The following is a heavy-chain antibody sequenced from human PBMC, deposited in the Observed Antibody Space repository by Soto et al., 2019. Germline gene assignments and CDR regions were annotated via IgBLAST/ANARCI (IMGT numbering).Heavy chain of an antibody. J-gene: IGHJ6*02. D-gene: IGHD2-15*01. CDR1: GFTFSSYW. V-gene: IGHV3-74*01. CDR2: INSDGSST. Sequence: GGSLRLSCAASGFTFSSYWMHWVRQAPGKGLVWVSRINSDGSSTSYADSVKGRFTISRDNAKNTLYLQMNSLRAEDTAVYYCARDRVVVAATIYYYGMDVWGQGTTVTVSS. CDR3: ARDRVVVAATIYYYGMDV.